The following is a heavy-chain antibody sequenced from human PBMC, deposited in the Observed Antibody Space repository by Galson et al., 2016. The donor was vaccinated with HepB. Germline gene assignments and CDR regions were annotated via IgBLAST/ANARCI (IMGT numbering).Heavy chain of an antibody. Sequence: SLRLSCAASGFTFSKYGMHWVRQAPGKGLEWVAADSMDGRRKSYADSVKGRFTISRDNSNNMLFLQMSSLRPDDTAVYYCAKRHEYCPPVGCSVDYWGQGTLVFVCS. V-gene: IGHV3-30*18. J-gene: IGHJ4*02. CDR3: AKRHEYCPPVGCSVDY. CDR2: DSMDGRRK. CDR1: GFTFSKYG. D-gene: IGHD2/OR15-2a*01.